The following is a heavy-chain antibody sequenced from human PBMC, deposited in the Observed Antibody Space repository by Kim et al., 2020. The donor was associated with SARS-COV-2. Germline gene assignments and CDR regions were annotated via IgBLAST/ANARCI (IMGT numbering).Heavy chain of an antibody. CDR1: GFSLSTSGLC. CDR2: VGWDDDK. CDR3: ARKVADSRGWYVHFDY. J-gene: IGHJ4*02. Sequence: SGPTLVKPTQTLTLTCTFSGFSLSTSGLCVSWSRPPPGKALEWLARVGWDDDKYYSTSLKSRLTIPKDTSKNQVVLTMTSMDPLDTATYYCARKVADSRGWYVHFDYWGQGIPVTVSS. V-gene: IGHV2-70*11. D-gene: IGHD6-19*01.